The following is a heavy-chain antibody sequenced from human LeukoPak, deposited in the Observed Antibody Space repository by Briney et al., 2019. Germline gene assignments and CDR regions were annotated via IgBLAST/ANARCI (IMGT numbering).Heavy chain of an antibody. D-gene: IGHD6-13*01. Sequence: GGSLRLSCAASGFTFSSYDMYWVRQATGKGLEWVSVIGTAGDTYYPGSVKGRFTISRENAKNSLYLQMNSLRAEDTAVYYCARGGSSSSWYIDYWGRGTLVTVSS. J-gene: IGHJ4*02. CDR1: GFTFSSYD. CDR3: ARGGSSSSWYIDY. V-gene: IGHV3-13*01. CDR2: IGTAGDT.